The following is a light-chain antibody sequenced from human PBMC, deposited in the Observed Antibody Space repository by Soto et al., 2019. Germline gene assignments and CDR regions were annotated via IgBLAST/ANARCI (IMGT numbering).Light chain of an antibody. CDR2: KAS. V-gene: IGKV1-5*03. J-gene: IGKJ3*01. CDR1: QTISSW. Sequence: DIQMTQSPSTLSASVGDRVTITCRASQTISSWLAWYQQKPGKAPKLLIYKASTLKSGVPSRFSGSGSGTEFTLTISSLQPDVFAIYYCQHYHGYPFTFGPGTKVDI. CDR3: QHYHGYPFT.